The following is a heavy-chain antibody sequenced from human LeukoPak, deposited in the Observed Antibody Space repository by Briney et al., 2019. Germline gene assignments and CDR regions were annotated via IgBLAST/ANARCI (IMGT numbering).Heavy chain of an antibody. Sequence: GRSLRLSCAASGFTFSRYGMHWVRQAPGKGLEWVAVISYDGSNKYYADSVKGRFTISRDNSKNTLYLQMNSLRAEDTAVYYCAKSGYYGSSGYSWGQGTLVTVSS. CDR1: GFTFSRYG. D-gene: IGHD3-22*01. J-gene: IGHJ4*02. CDR2: ISYDGSNK. CDR3: AKSGYYGSSGYS. V-gene: IGHV3-30*18.